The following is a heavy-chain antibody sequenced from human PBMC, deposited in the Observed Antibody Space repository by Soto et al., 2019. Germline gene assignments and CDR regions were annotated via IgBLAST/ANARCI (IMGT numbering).Heavy chain of an antibody. V-gene: IGHV3-53*02. D-gene: IGHD2-8*01. CDR3: ARERDGHNPNGVDL. J-gene: IGHJ5*02. CDR2: IYSGGST. CDR1: GFTVSSNY. Sequence: EVQVVETGGGLIQPGGSLRLSCAVSGFTVSSNYMSWVRQPPGKGPEWVSDIYSGGSTYYADSVKGRFTISRDNSKNTLYLQMNSLRAEDTAVYYCARERDGHNPNGVDLWGQGTLVTVSS.